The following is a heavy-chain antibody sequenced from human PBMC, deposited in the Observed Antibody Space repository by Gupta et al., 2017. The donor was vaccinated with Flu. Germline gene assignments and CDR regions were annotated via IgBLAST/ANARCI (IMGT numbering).Heavy chain of an antibody. J-gene: IGHJ5*02. CDR2: INHTGDT. CDR1: GGSFSGYY. Sequence: QVRLQQWGAGLLKPSETLSLTCAVSGGSFSGYYWSWIRQSPEKGLEWIGEINHTGDTNYNPSLESRVTISVDTSKYQFSLNLTSVTAADTAVYYCARLRPLLRFLAAWGQGTLVTVSS. V-gene: IGHV4-34*01. D-gene: IGHD3-3*01. CDR3: ARLRPLLRFLAA.